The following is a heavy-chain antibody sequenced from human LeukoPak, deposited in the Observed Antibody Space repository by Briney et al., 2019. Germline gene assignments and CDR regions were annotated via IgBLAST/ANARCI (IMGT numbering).Heavy chain of an antibody. CDR2: VFYTGST. CDR1: GGSISSYY. J-gene: IGHJ4*02. V-gene: IGHV4-59*08. D-gene: IGHD3-10*01. Sequence: SETLSLTCTVSGGSISSYYWSWIRQPPGKGLEWIGYVFYTGSTNYNPSLKSRVTISVDTSKNQFSLKLSSVTAADTAVYYCASSLWFGELSLGYWGQGTLVTVSS. CDR3: ASSLWFGELSLGY.